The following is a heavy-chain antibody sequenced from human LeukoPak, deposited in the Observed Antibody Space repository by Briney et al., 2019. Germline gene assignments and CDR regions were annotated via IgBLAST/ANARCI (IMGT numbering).Heavy chain of an antibody. CDR2: INHSGST. CDR3: ARSTVATNRYFDY. CDR1: GGPFSGYY. J-gene: IGHJ4*02. Sequence: SETLSLTCAVYGGPFSGYYWSWIRQPPGEGLEWIGEINHSGSTNYNPSLKSRVTISVDTSKNQFSLKLSSVTAADTAVYYCARSTVATNRYFDYWGQGTLVTVSS. D-gene: IGHD5-12*01. V-gene: IGHV4-34*01.